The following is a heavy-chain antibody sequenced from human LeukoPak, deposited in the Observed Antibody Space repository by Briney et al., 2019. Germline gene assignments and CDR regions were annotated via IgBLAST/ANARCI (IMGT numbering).Heavy chain of an antibody. D-gene: IGHD6-13*01. CDR2: IYTSGST. CDR3: ARIAAAGTERRFDP. V-gene: IGHV4-4*07. Sequence: PSETLSLTCTVSGGSISSYYWSWIRQPAGKGLEWIGRIYTSGSTNYNPSLKSRVTISVDTSKNQFSLKLSSVTAADTAVYYCARIAAAGTERRFDPWGQGTLVTVSS. J-gene: IGHJ5*02. CDR1: GGSISSYY.